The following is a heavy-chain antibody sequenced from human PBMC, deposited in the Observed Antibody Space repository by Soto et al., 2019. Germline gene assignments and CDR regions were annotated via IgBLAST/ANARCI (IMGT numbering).Heavy chain of an antibody. V-gene: IGHV4-31*03. CDR2: IYYSGST. CDR3: ARDRYDGPGLLTGTLAPWFDP. D-gene: IGHD1-7*01. CDR1: GGSISSGGYY. Sequence: PSETLSLTCTVSGGSISSGGYYWSWIRQHPGKGLEWIGYIYYSGSTYYNPSLKSRVTISVDTSKNQFSLKLSSVTAADTAVYYCARDRYDGPGLLTGTLAPWFDPWGQGTLVTVSS. J-gene: IGHJ5*02.